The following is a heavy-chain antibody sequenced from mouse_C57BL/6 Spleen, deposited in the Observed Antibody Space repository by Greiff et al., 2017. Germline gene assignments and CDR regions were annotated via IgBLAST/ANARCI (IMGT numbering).Heavy chain of an antibody. CDR2: IDPSDSYT. J-gene: IGHJ2*01. D-gene: IGHD1-1*01. CDR1: GYTFTSYW. V-gene: IGHV1-50*01. Sequence: QVQLQQPGAELVKPGASVKLSCKASGYTFTSYWMQWVKQRPGQGLEWIGEIDPSDSYTNYNQKFKGKATLTVDTSSSTAYMQLSSLTSEDSAVYYCARRMITTGLDYWGQGTTLTVSS. CDR3: ARRMITTGLDY.